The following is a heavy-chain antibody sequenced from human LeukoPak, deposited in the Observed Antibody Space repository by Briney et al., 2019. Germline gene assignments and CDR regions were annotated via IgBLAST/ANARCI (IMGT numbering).Heavy chain of an antibody. J-gene: IGHJ5*02. Sequence: PGGSLRLSCAASGFTFSSYEMNWVRQAPGRGLEWVSYISSSDNTIYYADSVRGRFTISRDNAKNSLYLQMNSLRAEDSAVYYCARVGASTHGDYVWGWFDPWGQGTLVTVSS. CDR2: ISSSDNTI. CDR1: GFTFSSYE. V-gene: IGHV3-48*03. CDR3: ARVGASTHGDYVWGWFDP. D-gene: IGHD4-17*01.